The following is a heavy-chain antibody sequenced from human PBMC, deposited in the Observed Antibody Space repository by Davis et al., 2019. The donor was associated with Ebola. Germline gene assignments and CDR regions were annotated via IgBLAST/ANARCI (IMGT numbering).Heavy chain of an antibody. V-gene: IGHV3-30*03. D-gene: IGHD4-17*01. J-gene: IGHJ4*02. CDR3: ARVAGGYGDTDY. CDR2: ISYDGSNK. Sequence: GGSLRLSCAASGFTFSSYGMHWVRQAPGKGLEWVAVISYDGSNKYYADSVKGRFTISRDNSKNTLYLQMNSLRAEDTAVYYCARVAGGYGDTDYWGQGTLVTVSS. CDR1: GFTFSSYG.